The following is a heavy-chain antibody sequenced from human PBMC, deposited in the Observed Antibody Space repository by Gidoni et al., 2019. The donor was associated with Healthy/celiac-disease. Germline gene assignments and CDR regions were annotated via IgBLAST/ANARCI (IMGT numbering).Heavy chain of an antibody. J-gene: IGHJ4*02. V-gene: IGHV1-24*01. Sequence: QVQLVPSGAEVKKPGASVKVSRKVSGYTLTELLMHWVRQARGKGLEWMGGFVPEDGETIYAQKFQGRVTMTEDTTTDTAYMELSSLRSEDTTVYYCATYYYDSSGYYHVGFYFDYWGQGTLVTVSS. CDR2: FVPEDGET. CDR3: ATYYYDSSGYYHVGFYFDY. CDR1: GYTLTELL. D-gene: IGHD3-22*01.